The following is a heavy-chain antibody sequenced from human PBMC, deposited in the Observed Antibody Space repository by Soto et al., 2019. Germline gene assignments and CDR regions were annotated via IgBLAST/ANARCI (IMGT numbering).Heavy chain of an antibody. CDR3: AKAGERGWFGELLSYYYYYYMDV. Sequence: GGTLRLSCAASGFTFSSYAMSWVRQAPGKGLEWVSAISGSGGSTYYADSVKGRFTISRDNSKNTLYLQMNSLRAEDTAVYYCAKAGERGWFGELLSYYYYYYMDVWGKGTTVTVSS. J-gene: IGHJ6*03. CDR1: GFTFSSYA. CDR2: ISGSGGST. D-gene: IGHD3-10*01. V-gene: IGHV3-23*01.